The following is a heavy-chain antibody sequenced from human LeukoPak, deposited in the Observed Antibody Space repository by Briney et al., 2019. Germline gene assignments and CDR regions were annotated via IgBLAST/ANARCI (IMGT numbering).Heavy chain of an antibody. CDR3: ARGEAPIVVATTLDY. CDR1: GYTFTSYG. J-gene: IGHJ4*02. Sequence: ASVKVSCKASGYTFTSYGISWVRQAPGQGLEWMGWISAYNGNTNYAQKLQGRVTMTTDTSTSTAYMELRSLRSDDTAVYYCARGEAPIVVATTLDYWGQGTLVTVSS. CDR2: ISAYNGNT. V-gene: IGHV1-18*01. D-gene: IGHD5-12*01.